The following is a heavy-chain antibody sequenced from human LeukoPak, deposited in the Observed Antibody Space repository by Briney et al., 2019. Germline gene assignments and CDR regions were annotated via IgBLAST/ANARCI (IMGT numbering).Heavy chain of an antibody. V-gene: IGHV1-8*01. D-gene: IGHD6-19*01. Sequence: ASVKVSCKASGYTFTSYDINWVRQATGQGLEWMGWMNPNSGNTGYAQKFQGRVTMTRNTSISTAYMELSSLRSEDTAVYYCARAPGVSSSGWFFYYYGMDVWGQGTTVTVSS. CDR3: ARAPGVSSSGWFFYYYGMDV. J-gene: IGHJ6*02. CDR1: GYTFTSYD. CDR2: MNPNSGNT.